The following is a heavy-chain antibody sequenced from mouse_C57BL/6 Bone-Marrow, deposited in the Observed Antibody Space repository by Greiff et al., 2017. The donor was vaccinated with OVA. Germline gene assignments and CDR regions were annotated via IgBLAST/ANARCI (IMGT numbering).Heavy chain of an antibody. Sequence: EVKVVESGGDLVKPGGSLKLSCAASGFTFSSYGMSWVRQTPDKRLEWVATISSGGSYTYYPDSVKGRFTISRDNAKNTLYLQMSSLKSEDTAMYYCARHVGSPLDYWGQGTTLTVSS. J-gene: IGHJ2*01. CDR3: ARHVGSPLDY. V-gene: IGHV5-6*01. D-gene: IGHD1-1*01. CDR2: ISSGGSYT. CDR1: GFTFSSYG.